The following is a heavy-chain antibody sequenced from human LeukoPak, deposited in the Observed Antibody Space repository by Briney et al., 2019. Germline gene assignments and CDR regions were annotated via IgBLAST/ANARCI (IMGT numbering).Heavy chain of an antibody. J-gene: IGHJ3*02. Sequence: ASVKVSXKASGYTFTSYGISWVRQAPGQGLEWMGWISAYNGSTNYAQKLQGRVTMTTDTSTSTAYMELRSLRSDGTAVYYCARDLPYDILTGEDAFDIWGQGTMVTVSS. CDR2: ISAYNGST. CDR3: ARDLPYDILTGEDAFDI. CDR1: GYTFTSYG. V-gene: IGHV1-18*01. D-gene: IGHD3-9*01.